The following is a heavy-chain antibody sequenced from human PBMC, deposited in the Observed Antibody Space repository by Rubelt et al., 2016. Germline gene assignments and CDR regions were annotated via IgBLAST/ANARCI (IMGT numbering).Heavy chain of an antibody. CDR1: GGSFANSP. CDR2: IIPVLGIP. J-gene: IGHJ3*02. V-gene: IGHV1-69*02. CDR3: VRFIGGSNGAFEI. D-gene: IGHD1-26*01. Sequence: QVQLVQSGAEVKKPGSSVKVSCKASGGSFANSPINWVRQAPGQGLEWMGRIIPVLGIPNYAQRFQGRVTIPADKSTTTSYMDLRMLGFEDTAMYFCVRFIGGSNGAFEIWGQGTMVTVSS.